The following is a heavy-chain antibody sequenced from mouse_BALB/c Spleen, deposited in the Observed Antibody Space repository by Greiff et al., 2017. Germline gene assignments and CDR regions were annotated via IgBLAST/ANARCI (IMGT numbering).Heavy chain of an antibody. CDR2: IYPGNSDT. D-gene: IGHD1-1*01. J-gene: IGHJ2*01. CDR3: TRLRYGSRYYFDY. V-gene: IGHV1-5*01. Sequence: EVQLQQSGTVLARPGASVKMSCKASGYTFTSYWMHWVKQRPGQGLEWIGAIYPGNSDTSYNQKFKGKAKLTAVTSTSTAYMELSSLTNEDSAVYYCTRLRYGSRYYFDYWGQGTTLTVSS. CDR1: GYTFTSYW.